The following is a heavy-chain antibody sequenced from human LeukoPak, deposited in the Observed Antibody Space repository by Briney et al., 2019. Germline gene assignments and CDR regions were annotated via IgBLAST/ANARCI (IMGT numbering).Heavy chain of an antibody. CDR3: ARWLRSWYYFDY. CDR2: IIPIFGTA. CDR1: GGTFSSYA. Sequence: VASVKVSCKASGGTFSSYAISWVRQAPGQGLEWMGGIIPIFGTANYAQKFQGRVTITADKSTSTAYMELSSLRSEDTAVYYCARWLRSWYYFDYWGQGTLVTVSS. V-gene: IGHV1-69*06. J-gene: IGHJ4*02. D-gene: IGHD5-12*01.